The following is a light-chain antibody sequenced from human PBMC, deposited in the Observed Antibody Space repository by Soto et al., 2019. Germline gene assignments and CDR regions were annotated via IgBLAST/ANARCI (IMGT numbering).Light chain of an antibody. CDR3: CSYAGSYTYA. CDR1: ISDVGGYNY. Sequence: QSVLTQPRSLSGSPGQSVTISCTGTISDVGGYNYVSWYQQHPGKAPKLMISDVSKRPSGVPDRFSGSKSGNTASLTISGLQAEDEADYYCCSYAGSYTYAFGSGTKVTVL. V-gene: IGLV2-11*01. CDR2: DVS. J-gene: IGLJ1*01.